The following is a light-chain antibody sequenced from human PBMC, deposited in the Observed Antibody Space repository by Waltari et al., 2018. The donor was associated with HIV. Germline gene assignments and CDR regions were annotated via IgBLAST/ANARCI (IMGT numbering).Light chain of an antibody. CDR3: QSGDYTSTYWG. J-gene: IGLJ2*01. Sequence: SYELTQAPSMSVSPGQTARITCSGDALPDPFVYWYQQKSGQAPVQVIYTVTERPSGIRERFSGARAGTTVTMTITGVQAEDEADYDCQSGDYTSTYWGFGGGTRLTVL. CDR2: TVT. V-gene: IGLV3-25*03. CDR1: ALPDPF.